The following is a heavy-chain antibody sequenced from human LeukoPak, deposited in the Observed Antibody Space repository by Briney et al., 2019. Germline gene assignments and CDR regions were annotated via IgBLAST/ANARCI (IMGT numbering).Heavy chain of an antibody. CDR2: INPNSGGT. CDR3: ARDSSGWYSYFDY. J-gene: IGHJ4*02. D-gene: IGHD6-19*01. Sequence: ASVKVSCKASGYTLTGYYMHWVRQAPGQGLKWLGWINPNSGGTNYAQKFQGRVTMTRDTSISTAYMELSRLRSDDTAVYYCARDSSGWYSYFDYWGQGTLVTVSS. V-gene: IGHV1-2*02. CDR1: GYTLTGYY.